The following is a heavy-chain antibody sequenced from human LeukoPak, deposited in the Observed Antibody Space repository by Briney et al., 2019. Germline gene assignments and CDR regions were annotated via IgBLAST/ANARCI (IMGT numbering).Heavy chain of an antibody. D-gene: IGHD2-15*01. J-gene: IGHJ4*02. CDR2: IDPSDSYT. Sequence: GESLKISCKGSGYNFTSYWISWVRQMPGKGLEWMGMIDPSDSYTNYSPSFQGHVTISADKSISTAYLQWSSLKASDTAMYYCARLYCSGGSCYYVFDYWGQGTLVTVSS. CDR3: ARLYCSGGSCYYVFDY. V-gene: IGHV5-10-1*01. CDR1: GYNFTSYW.